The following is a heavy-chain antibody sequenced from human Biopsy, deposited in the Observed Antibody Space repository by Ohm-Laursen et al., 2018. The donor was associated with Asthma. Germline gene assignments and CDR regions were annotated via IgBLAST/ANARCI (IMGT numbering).Heavy chain of an antibody. CDR1: GHTFNSAG. V-gene: IGHV1-18*01. Sequence: SVSVSCKTSGHTFNSAGITCARQAPGQWLEWMGWISVYNGNTKVAQKLQDRVTMITDTSTSTAYMELRSLRSDDTAVYFCARAVDYSHYYGIDVWGQGTTVTVS. CDR3: ARAVDYSHYYGIDV. D-gene: IGHD3-10*01. J-gene: IGHJ6*02. CDR2: ISVYNGNT.